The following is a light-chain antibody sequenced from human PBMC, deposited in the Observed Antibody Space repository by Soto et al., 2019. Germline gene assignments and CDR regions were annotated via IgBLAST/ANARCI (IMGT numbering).Light chain of an antibody. CDR1: QSVSSRY. V-gene: IGKV3-20*01. CDR3: QQYCSLRQT. CDR2: GAS. Sequence: EIVLTQSQGTLSLSPGERATLSCRASQSVSSRYLAWYQQRPGQAPGLLIYGASSRATGIPDRYSGSGAGTHFTLTMRRLEPDVFAVYYCQQYCSLRQTCGQETNVDIK. J-gene: IGKJ1*01.